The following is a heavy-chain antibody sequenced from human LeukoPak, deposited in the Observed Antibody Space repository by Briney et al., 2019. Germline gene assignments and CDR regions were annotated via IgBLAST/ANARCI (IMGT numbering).Heavy chain of an antibody. CDR3: ARTGYGSGSYYNEFDY. Sequence: GGSLRLSCAASGFTFSSYAMSWVRQAPGKGLEWVSAISGSGGSTYYADSVKGRFTISRDNSKNRMYLQMNSLRAEDTALYYCARTGYGSGSYYNEFDYWGQGTLVTVSS. V-gene: IGHV3-23*01. CDR1: GFTFSSYA. D-gene: IGHD3-10*01. J-gene: IGHJ4*02. CDR2: ISGSGGST.